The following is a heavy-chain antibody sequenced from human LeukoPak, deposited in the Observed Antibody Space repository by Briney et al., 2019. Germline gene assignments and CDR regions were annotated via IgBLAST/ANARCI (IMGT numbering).Heavy chain of an antibody. CDR1: GFTFSSYS. CDR2: ISSSSSYI. V-gene: IGHV3-21*01. Sequence: GGSLRLSCATSGFTFSSYSMNWVRQAPGKGLEWVSSISSSSSYIYYADSVKGRFTISRDNAKNSLYLQMNSLRAEDTAVYYCARDNREQQLVPPTFDYWGQGTLVTVSS. D-gene: IGHD6-13*01. CDR3: ARDNREQQLVPPTFDY. J-gene: IGHJ4*02.